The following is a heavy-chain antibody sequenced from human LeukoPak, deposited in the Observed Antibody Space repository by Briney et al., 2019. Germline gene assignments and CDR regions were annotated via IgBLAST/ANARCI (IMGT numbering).Heavy chain of an antibody. CDR2: IYTSGST. D-gene: IGHD2-15*01. CDR1: GGSLSSGSYY. J-gene: IGHJ5*02. V-gene: IGHV4-61*02. CDR3: ARELVVAATKMGWFDP. Sequence: SETLSLTCTVSGGSLSSGSYYWSWLRQPAGRGLEWIGRIYTSGSTNYNPSLKSRVTISVDTSKNQFSLKLSSVTAADTAVYYCARELVVAATKMGWFDPWGQGTLVTVSS.